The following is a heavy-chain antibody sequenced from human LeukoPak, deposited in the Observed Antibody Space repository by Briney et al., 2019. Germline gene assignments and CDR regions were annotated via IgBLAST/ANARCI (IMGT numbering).Heavy chain of an antibody. CDR2: VYYTGAS. CDR3: ARGAPPQN. V-gene: IGHV4-39*07. J-gene: IGHJ4*02. Sequence: KSSETLSLTCNVSGGSISGYHWSWIRQPPGKGLEWIGSVYYTGASYYNPSLKSRVTISIDTSKKHFSLKLTSVTAADTAVYYCARGAPPQNWGQGTLVTVSS. CDR1: GGSISGYH.